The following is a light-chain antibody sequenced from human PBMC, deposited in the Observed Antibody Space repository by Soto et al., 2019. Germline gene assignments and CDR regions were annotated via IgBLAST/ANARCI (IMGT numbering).Light chain of an antibody. CDR3: SSYTSSVTYV. CDR1: SSDVGSYRY. CDR2: DVS. V-gene: IGLV2-14*03. Sequence: SVLTQPASVSGSPGQSITISCTGTSSDVGSYRYVSWYQHHPGKAPKLMIYDVSYRPSGVSDRFSGSKSGNTASLTISGLQAEDEADYYCSSYTSSVTYVFGTGTKVTVL. J-gene: IGLJ1*01.